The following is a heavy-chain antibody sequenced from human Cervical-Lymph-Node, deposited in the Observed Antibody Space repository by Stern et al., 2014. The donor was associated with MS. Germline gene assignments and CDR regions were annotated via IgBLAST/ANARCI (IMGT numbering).Heavy chain of an antibody. CDR1: GDSFTTYA. Sequence: AQLVESGAEVKKPGASVKVSCKTSGDSFTTYAMHWVRQAPGQRLEWLGWISAGGDTKYSQKFQDRVTITRDTSASTAYMEVSSLKSEDTAIYYCASAGGWYEPDYWGQGTLVTVSS. CDR2: ISAGGDT. J-gene: IGHJ4*02. CDR3: ASAGGWYEPDY. D-gene: IGHD6-19*01. V-gene: IGHV1-3*01.